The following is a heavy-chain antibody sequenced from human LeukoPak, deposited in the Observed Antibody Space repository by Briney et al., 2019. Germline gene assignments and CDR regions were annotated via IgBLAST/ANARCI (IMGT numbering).Heavy chain of an antibody. V-gene: IGHV3-30-3*01. Sequence: GGSLRLSCAASGFTFSSYAMHWVRRAPGKGLEWVAVISYDGSNKYYADSVKGRFTISRDNSKNTLYLQMNSLRAEDTAVYYCARARGLVGATPDYWGQGTLVTVSS. CDR2: ISYDGSNK. CDR1: GFTFSSYA. J-gene: IGHJ4*02. D-gene: IGHD1-26*01. CDR3: ARARGLVGATPDY.